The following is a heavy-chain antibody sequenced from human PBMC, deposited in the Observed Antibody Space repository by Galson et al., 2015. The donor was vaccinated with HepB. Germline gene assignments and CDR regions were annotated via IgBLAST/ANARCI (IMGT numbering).Heavy chain of an antibody. CDR2: ISSSSSYI. Sequence: SLRLYCAASGFTFSSYSMNWVRQAPGKGLEWVSSISSSSSYIYYADSVKGRFTISRDNAKNSLYLQMNSLRAEDTAVYYCASSGSDPVIAAAGTSDYWGQGTLVTVSS. J-gene: IGHJ4*02. CDR1: GFTFSSYS. D-gene: IGHD6-13*01. CDR3: ASSGSDPVIAAAGTSDY. V-gene: IGHV3-21*01.